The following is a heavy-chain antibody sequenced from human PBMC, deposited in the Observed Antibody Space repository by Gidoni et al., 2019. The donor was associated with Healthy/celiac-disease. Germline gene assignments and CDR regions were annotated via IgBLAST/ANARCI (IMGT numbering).Heavy chain of an antibody. V-gene: IGHV3-48*03. CDR1: GFTFSSYE. J-gene: IGHJ2*01. CDR3: AREQVTTVTTGRGGYFDL. D-gene: IGHD4-17*01. Sequence: EVQLVESGGGLVQPGGSLRLSCAASGFTFSSYELNWVRQAPGKGLEWVSYISSSGSTIYYADSVKGRFTISRDNAKNSLYLQMNSLRAEDTAVYYCAREQVTTVTTGRGGYFDLWGRGTLVTVSS. CDR2: ISSSGSTI.